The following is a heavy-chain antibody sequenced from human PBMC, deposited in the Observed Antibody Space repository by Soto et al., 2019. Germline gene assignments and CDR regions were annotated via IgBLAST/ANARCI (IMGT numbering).Heavy chain of an antibody. Sequence: QVQLVQSGTEVKESGASVKVSCKASGYTFTSYSIHWVRQAPGQGLEWMGIISPSDDRTNYQQKFQDRVTMTRDTPTRTVYMELSRLTFDDTAVYYCAIGFCGSRCYYLENRGQGTLIVVSS. CDR1: GYTFTSYS. CDR3: AIGFCGSRCYYLEN. V-gene: IGHV1-46*01. D-gene: IGHD2-2*01. J-gene: IGHJ4*02. CDR2: ISPSDDRT.